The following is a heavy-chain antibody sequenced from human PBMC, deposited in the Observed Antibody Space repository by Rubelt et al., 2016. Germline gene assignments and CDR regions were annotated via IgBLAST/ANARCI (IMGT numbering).Heavy chain of an antibody. Sequence: QSPSRGLEWLGRPYYMSKWINDYAVSVESRIVINPDTSNNQISLQLDSVTPDDTAVYYCARAPHGVGLDSWGQGTLVTVSS. CDR2: PYYMSKWIN. D-gene: IGHD3-10*01. J-gene: IGHJ5*01. CDR3: ARAPHGVGLDS. V-gene: IGHV6-1*01.